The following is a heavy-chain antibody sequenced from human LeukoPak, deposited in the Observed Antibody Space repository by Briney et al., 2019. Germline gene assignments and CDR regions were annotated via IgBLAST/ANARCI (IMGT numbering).Heavy chain of an antibody. CDR2: IYPGDSDT. J-gene: IGHJ3*02. CDR1: GYTFTSYW. V-gene: IGHV5-51*01. CDR3: ARQWRYYYDSSGYRSHDAFDI. D-gene: IGHD3-22*01. Sequence: GESLKISCKGSGYTFTSYWIGWVRQMPGKGLEWMGIIYPGDSDTRYSPSFQGQVTISADKSISTAYLQWSSLKASDTAMYYCARQWRYYYDSSGYRSHDAFDIWGQGTMVTVSS.